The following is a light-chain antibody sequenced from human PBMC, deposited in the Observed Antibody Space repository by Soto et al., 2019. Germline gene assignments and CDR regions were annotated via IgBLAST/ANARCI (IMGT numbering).Light chain of an antibody. CDR2: EDN. J-gene: IGLJ7*01. V-gene: IGLV3-25*03. CDR1: ALPKQY. CDR3: QSADSSGAYVV. Sequence: SYELTQPPSVSVSPGQTARITCSGDALPKQYSFWYQQKPGQAPVLMIYEDNLRPSGIPERFSGSSSGTTVTLTISGVQAEDEADYYCQSADSSGAYVVFGGGTQLTVL.